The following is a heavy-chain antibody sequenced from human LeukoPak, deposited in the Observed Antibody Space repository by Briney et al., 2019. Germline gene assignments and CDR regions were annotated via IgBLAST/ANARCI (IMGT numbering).Heavy chain of an antibody. Sequence: SVKVSCKASGGTFSSYAISWVRQAPGQGLEWMGGIIPIFGTANYAQKFQGRVTITTDETTSTAHMELSSLRSEDTGVYYCARSARPNYYYYMDVWGKGTTVTVSS. V-gene: IGHV1-69*05. D-gene: IGHD4/OR15-4a*01. J-gene: IGHJ6*03. CDR2: IIPIFGTA. CDR1: GGTFSSYA. CDR3: ARSARPNYYYYMDV.